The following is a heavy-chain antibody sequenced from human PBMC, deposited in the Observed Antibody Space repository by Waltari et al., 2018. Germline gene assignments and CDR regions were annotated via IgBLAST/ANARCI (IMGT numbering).Heavy chain of an antibody. J-gene: IGHJ3*01. CDR2: IKYDASEK. Sequence: EVQLVESGGGLVQPGGSLRLSCAASGFTFTTYWMSWVRQAPGKGLGWVANIKYDASEKYYVDSVKGRFTISRDNAKNSLDLQMNSLRVEDTAMYYCARDHVYTYGTGWDAPDFLGQGTMVTVSS. CDR1: GFTFTTYW. CDR3: ARDHVYTYGTGWDAPDF. D-gene: IGHD5-18*01. V-gene: IGHV3-7*01.